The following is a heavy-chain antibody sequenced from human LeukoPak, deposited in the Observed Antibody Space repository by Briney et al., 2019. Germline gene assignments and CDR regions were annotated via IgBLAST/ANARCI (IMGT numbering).Heavy chain of an antibody. D-gene: IGHD2-21*01. CDR2: ISASGGST. V-gene: IGHV3-23*01. J-gene: IGHJ4*02. CDR1: GFTFSSSA. Sequence: GGSLRLSRAASGFTFSSSAMSWVRQVPGKGLEWDSGISASGGSTSYADSVRGRFTISRDHSKNTLYVQMNSLRHEDTAVSYCAKDQRWRSPPYLDSSGQGTLVTVSS. CDR3: AKDQRWRSPPYLDS.